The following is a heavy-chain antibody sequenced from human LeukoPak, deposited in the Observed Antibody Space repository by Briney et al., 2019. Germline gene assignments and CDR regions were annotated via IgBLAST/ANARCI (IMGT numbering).Heavy chain of an antibody. CDR2: IYTSGST. CDR3: AGRNYQLLYGEGFDY. Sequence: PSETLSLTYTVSGGSINSGSYYWSWIRQPAGKGLEWIGRIYTSGSTNYNPSLKSRVTISVDTSKNQFSLKLSSVTAADTAVYYCAGRNYQLLYGEGFDYWGQGTLVTVSS. J-gene: IGHJ4*02. V-gene: IGHV4-61*02. CDR1: GGSINSGSYY. D-gene: IGHD2-2*02.